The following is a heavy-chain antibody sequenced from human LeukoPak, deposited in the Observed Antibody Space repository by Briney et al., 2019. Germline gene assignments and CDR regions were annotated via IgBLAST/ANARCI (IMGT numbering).Heavy chain of an antibody. V-gene: IGHV6-1*01. CDR1: GDSVSSTA. Sequence: SQTLSLTCAISGDSVSSTAWNWIRQSPSRGLEWLGRTYYRSKWYNDYAVSVKSRITINPDTSKNQFSLQLNSVTPEGTAVYYCARGGRGYCTSSSCYFDYWGQGTLVTVSS. J-gene: IGHJ4*02. CDR3: ARGGRGYCTSSSCYFDY. D-gene: IGHD2-2*01. CDR2: TYYRSKWYN.